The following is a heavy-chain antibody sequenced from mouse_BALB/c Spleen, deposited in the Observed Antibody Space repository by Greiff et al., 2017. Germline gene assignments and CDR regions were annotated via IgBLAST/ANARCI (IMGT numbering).Heavy chain of an antibody. J-gene: IGHJ1*01. CDR1: GFTFSSYA. D-gene: IGHD2-1*01. Sequence: EVQRVESGGGLVKPGGSLKLSCAASGFTFSSYAMSWVRQTPEKRLEWVASISSGGSTYYPDSVKGRFTISRDNARNILYLQMSSLRSEDTAMYYCARGLNYGNYRYFDVWGAGTTVTVSS. CDR3: ARGLNYGNYRYFDV. V-gene: IGHV5-6-5*01. CDR2: ISSGGST.